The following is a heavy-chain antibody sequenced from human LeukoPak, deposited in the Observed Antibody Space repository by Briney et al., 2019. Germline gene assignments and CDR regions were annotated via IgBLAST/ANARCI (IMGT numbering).Heavy chain of an antibody. CDR1: GFTFSSFA. D-gene: IGHD3-22*01. CDR2: LNGGGDKT. J-gene: IGHJ4*02. CDR3: AKHVNYDISGALGS. Sequence: PGGSLRLSCTASGFTFSSFAMSWVRQAPGGGLEWVSGLNGGGDKTFYADSVKGRFTLSRDNSKNTLFLQMSSLRADDTALYYCAKHVNYDISGALGSWGQGTLVAVSS. V-gene: IGHV3-23*01.